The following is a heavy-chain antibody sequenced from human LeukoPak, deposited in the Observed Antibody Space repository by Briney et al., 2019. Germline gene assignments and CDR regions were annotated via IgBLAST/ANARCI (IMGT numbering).Heavy chain of an antibody. CDR3: TTATEDIVLMVYAIWETDY. V-gene: IGHV3-15*01. D-gene: IGHD2-8*01. CDR1: GFTFSNAW. CDR2: IKSKTDGGTT. Sequence: GGSLRLSCAASGFTFSNAWMSWVRQAPGKGLEWVGRIKSKTDGGTTDYAAPVKGRFTISRDDSKSTLYLQMNSLKTEDTAVYYCTTATEDIVLMVYAIWETDYWGQGTLVTVSS. J-gene: IGHJ4*02.